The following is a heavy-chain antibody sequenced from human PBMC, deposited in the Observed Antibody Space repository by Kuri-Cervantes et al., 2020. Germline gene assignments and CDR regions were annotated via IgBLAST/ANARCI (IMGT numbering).Heavy chain of an antibody. CDR1: GGSFSDYY. CDR3: ARAIRGNFYMDV. V-gene: IGHV4-59*01. Sequence: SETLSLTCAVYGGSFSDYYWTWIRQPPGKGLEWIGYIYYSGSTNYNPSLQSRVTISVDTSKNQFSLKVSSVTAADMAVYYCARAIRGNFYMDVWGKGTSVTVSS. CDR2: IYYSGST. D-gene: IGHD5-12*01. J-gene: IGHJ6*03.